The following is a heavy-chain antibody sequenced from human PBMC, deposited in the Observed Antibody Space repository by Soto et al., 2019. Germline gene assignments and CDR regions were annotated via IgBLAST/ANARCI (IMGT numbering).Heavy chain of an antibody. CDR1: GGSITSGRSS. Sequence: SETLSLTCSVSGGSITSGRSSWNWIRQPAGKGLEWIGRIFPTGITDYNPSLRSRVTMSVDTSKNQFSLKLNSLTAADTAVYYCARGSLGPDYWGPGTLVTVSS. CDR2: IFPTGIT. V-gene: IGHV4-61*02. D-gene: IGHD1-26*01. J-gene: IGHJ4*02. CDR3: ARGSLGPDY.